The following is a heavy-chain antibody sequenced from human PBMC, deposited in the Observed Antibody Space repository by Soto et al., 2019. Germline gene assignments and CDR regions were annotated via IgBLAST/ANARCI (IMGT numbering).Heavy chain of an antibody. Sequence: GESLKISCKGSGYSFTNYWIGWVRQMPGKGLEWMGIVYPGDSDTRYGPSFQGQVTISADTSISTAYLQWSSLKASDTAMYYCARLNYDSSNSGYFDFWGKGTLVTVSS. CDR1: GYSFTNYW. V-gene: IGHV5-51*01. D-gene: IGHD3-22*01. CDR2: VYPGDSDT. CDR3: ARLNYDSSNSGYFDF. J-gene: IGHJ4*02.